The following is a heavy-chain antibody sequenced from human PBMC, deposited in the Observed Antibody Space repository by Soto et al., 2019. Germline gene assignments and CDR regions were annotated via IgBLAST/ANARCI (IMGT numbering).Heavy chain of an antibody. CDR3: ARDDIPGRAVATYGMDV. J-gene: IGHJ6*02. V-gene: IGHV3-73*01. CDR1: GFAFSGSA. Sequence: GGSLRLSCAASGFAFSGSAMYWVRQASGKGPEWVGRIRSKGHNYATEYAASVKGRFTISRDDSKNTAYLQMNSLRAEDTAVYYCARDDIPGRAVATYGMDVWGQGTTVTVSS. CDR2: IRSKGHNYAT. D-gene: IGHD6-19*01.